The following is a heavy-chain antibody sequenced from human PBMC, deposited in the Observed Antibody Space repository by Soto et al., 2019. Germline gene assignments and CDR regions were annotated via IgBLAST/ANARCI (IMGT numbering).Heavy chain of an antibody. CDR2: FIPILGIA. D-gene: IGHD6-6*01. J-gene: IGHJ5*02. Sequence: QVQLVQSGAEVKKPGSSVKVSCKASGGTFSSYTISWVRQAPGQGLEWMGRFIPILGIANYAQKFQGRVTITADKSTSTAYMELSSLRSEDTAVYYCAYMYSSSSHWFDPWGQGTLVTVSS. CDR1: GGTFSSYT. V-gene: IGHV1-69*02. CDR3: AYMYSSSSHWFDP.